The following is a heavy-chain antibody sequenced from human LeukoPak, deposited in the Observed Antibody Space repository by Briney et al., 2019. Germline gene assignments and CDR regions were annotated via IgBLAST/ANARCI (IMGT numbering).Heavy chain of an antibody. CDR3: AKDDGEVGGIDY. D-gene: IGHD1-26*01. J-gene: IGHJ4*02. CDR2: IIPIVGIP. Sequence: SVNVSCKASGGTFNTYDIYWVRQAPGQGLEWMGKIIPIVGIPNYAQKFQGRVTISADKSTRTAYMELSSLTSDDTAVYYSAKDDGEVGGIDYWGQGTLVTVSS. CDR1: GGTFNTYD. V-gene: IGHV1-69*04.